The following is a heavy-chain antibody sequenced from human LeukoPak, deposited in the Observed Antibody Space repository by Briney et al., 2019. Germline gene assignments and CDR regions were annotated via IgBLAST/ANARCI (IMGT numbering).Heavy chain of an antibody. Sequence: SETLSLTCTVSGGSISSYYWSWIRQPPGKGLEWIGYIYYSGSTNYNPSLKSRVTVSVDTSKNQFSLKLNSVTAADTAVYYCARSLAFDIWGQGTTVTVSS. V-gene: IGHV4-59*08. CDR3: ARSLAFDI. CDR1: GGSISSYY. J-gene: IGHJ3*02. CDR2: IYYSGST.